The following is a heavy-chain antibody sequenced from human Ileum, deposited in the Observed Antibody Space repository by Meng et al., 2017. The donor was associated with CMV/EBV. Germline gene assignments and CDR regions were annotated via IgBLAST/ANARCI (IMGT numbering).Heavy chain of an antibody. CDR1: GGSIGSGDYY. J-gene: IGHJ4*02. Sequence: QEAGPGRVDPSEPPSLTCTVSGGSIGSGDYYWSWIRQPAGKGLEWIGRIHISGATNYNPSLKSRVTMSVDTSKNQFSLKVRSVTAADTAVYYCAREMSRTGFFDYWGQGNLVTVSS. D-gene: IGHD1-1*01. CDR3: AREMSRTGFFDY. CDR2: IHISGAT. V-gene: IGHV4-61*02.